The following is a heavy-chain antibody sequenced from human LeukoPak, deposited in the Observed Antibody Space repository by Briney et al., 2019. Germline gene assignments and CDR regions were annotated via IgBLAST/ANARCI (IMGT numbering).Heavy chain of an antibody. CDR2: VYYSGSS. CDR1: GDSISRGYY. CDR3: ARARPGYNHMDV. V-gene: IGHV4-38-2*02. Sequence: SETLSLTCNVSGDSISRGYYWGWIRQSPGKGLEWIGNVYYSGSSYFNPSLKSRVTLSADASQNQFSMKLTSLTAADTAVYYCARARPGYNHMDVRGKGTAVTVTS. J-gene: IGHJ6*03.